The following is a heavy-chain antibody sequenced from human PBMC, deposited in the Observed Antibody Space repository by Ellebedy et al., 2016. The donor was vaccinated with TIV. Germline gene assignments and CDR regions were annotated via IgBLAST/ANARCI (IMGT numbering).Heavy chain of an antibody. Sequence: SVKVSXXASGGTFSSYAISWVRQAPGQGLEWMGGIIPIFGTANYAQKFQGRVTITADESTSTAYMELSSLRSEDTAVYYCASTDTAMGDIDYWGQGTLVTVSS. CDR2: IIPIFGTA. CDR3: ASTDTAMGDIDY. V-gene: IGHV1-69*13. D-gene: IGHD5-18*01. CDR1: GGTFSSYA. J-gene: IGHJ4*02.